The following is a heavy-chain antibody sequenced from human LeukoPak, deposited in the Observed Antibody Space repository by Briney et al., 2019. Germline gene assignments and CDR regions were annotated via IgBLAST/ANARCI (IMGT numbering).Heavy chain of an antibody. J-gene: IGHJ4*02. D-gene: IGHD3-9*01. CDR1: GFTFSPYA. Sequence: TGGSLRLSCAASGFTFSPYALSWVRQAPGKGLEWVSAISGSGGSTYYADSVKGRFTISRDNSKNTLYLQMNSLRAEDTAVYYCASRPLRYFDYGSDYWGQGTLVTVSS. CDR3: ASRPLRYFDYGSDY. CDR2: ISGSGGST. V-gene: IGHV3-23*01.